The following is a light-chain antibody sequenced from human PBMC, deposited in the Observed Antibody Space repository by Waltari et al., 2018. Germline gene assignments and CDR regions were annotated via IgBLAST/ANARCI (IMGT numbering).Light chain of an antibody. J-gene: IGKJ1*01. CDR3: LQYDAFTWA. CDR1: QNIGTS. CDR2: KAS. V-gene: IGKV1-5*03. Sequence: DIQMTQSPSTLSAYVGDRVTMTCRATQNIGTSSAWYQQKPGKAPSLLIYKASSLQGDVQSRFSGSGSGTVFTLTISSLQPDDFATYHCLQYDAFTWAFGQG.